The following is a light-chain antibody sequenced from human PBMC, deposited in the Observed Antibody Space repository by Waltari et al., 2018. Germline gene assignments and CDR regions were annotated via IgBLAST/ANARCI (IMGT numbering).Light chain of an antibody. CDR2: EAS. CDR3: QHYNSYPWT. V-gene: IGKV1-5*03. J-gene: IGKJ1*01. CDR1: QSISSW. Sequence: DIQMTQSPSTLSASVGDRVTITCRASQSISSWLAWYQQKPGKAPKLLMYEASSLESGVPSRFSGSGSGTEFTLTISSLQPDDFATYYCQHYNSYPWTLGQGTKVDIK.